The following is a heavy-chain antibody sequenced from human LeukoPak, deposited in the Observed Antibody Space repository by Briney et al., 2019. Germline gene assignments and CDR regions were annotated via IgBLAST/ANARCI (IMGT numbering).Heavy chain of an antibody. CDR1: GFTFSSYG. Sequence: GSLRLSCAASGFTFSSYGMHWARQAPGKGLEWVAVISYDGTNKYYADSVKGRFTISRDNSKNTLYLQMNSLRAEDTAVYYCAKEPGMDVWGPGITVTVSS. CDR3: AKEPGMDV. V-gene: IGHV3-30*18. J-gene: IGHJ6*02. CDR2: ISYDGTNK.